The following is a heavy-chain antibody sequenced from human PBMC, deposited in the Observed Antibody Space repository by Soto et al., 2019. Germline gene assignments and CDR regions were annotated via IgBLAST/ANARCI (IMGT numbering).Heavy chain of an antibody. J-gene: IGHJ4*02. CDR2: INSDGSST. CDR3: ARANLGRGVSLDY. Sequence: GGSLRLSCAASGFTFSSYWMHWFRQAPGKGLVWVSRINSDGSSTSYADSVKGRFTISRDNAKNTLYLQMNSLRAEDTAVYYCARANLGRGVSLDYWGQGTLVTVSS. D-gene: IGHD3-10*01. V-gene: IGHV3-74*01. CDR1: GFTFSSYW.